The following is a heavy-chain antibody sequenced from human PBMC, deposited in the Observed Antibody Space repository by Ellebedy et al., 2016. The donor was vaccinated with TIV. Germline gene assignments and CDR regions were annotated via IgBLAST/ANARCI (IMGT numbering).Heavy chain of an antibody. CDR3: AKVAAGPGGVWVFDY. Sequence: PGGSLRLSCAASGFTFTQYWLHWVRQAPGKGPVWVSRINSDGSSTTYADSVKGRFTISRDNAKNTLYLQMNSLRAEDTAVYYCAKVAAGPGGVWVFDYWGQGTLVTVSS. CDR2: INSDGSST. V-gene: IGHV3-74*01. D-gene: IGHD6-6*01. CDR1: GFTFTQYW. J-gene: IGHJ4*02.